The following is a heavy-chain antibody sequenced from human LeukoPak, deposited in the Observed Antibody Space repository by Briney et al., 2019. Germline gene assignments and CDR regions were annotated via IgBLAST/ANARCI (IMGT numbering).Heavy chain of an antibody. J-gene: IGHJ5*02. V-gene: IGHV5-51*01. D-gene: IGHD6-13*01. CDR3: ACRDLSSTWSYP. Sequence: GASLKISCKGVGYSFTNYWIGWVRQMPGKGMEWMGVIYPGDSRVRYNPSFQGQVTISADKSVSTAYLQWISLKASDTAMYYCACRDLSSTWSYPWGQGTLVSVSS. CDR1: GYSFTNYW. CDR2: IYPGDSRV.